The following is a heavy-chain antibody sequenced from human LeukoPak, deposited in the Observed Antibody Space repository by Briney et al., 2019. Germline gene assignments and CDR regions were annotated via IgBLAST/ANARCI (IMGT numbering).Heavy chain of an antibody. CDR2: ISYDGSNK. CDR3: ARVFEMATINALDY. J-gene: IGHJ4*02. D-gene: IGHD5-24*01. CDR1: GFTFSRYA. Sequence: GGSLRLSCAASGFTFSRYAMHWVRQAPGKGLEWVAVISYDGSNKYYADSVKGRFTISRDNSKNTLYLQMNSLRAEDTAVYYCARVFEMATINALDYWGQGTLVTVSS. V-gene: IGHV3-30-3*01.